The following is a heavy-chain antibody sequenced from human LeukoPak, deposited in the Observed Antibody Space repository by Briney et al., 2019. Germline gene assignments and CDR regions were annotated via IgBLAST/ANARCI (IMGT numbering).Heavy chain of an antibody. V-gene: IGHV4-39*01. CDR2: IYYSGST. CDR3: AIQLPLSTIFGVVILDAFDI. Sequence: PSETLSLTCTVSGGSISSSSYYWGWIRQPPGKGLEWIGSIYYSGSTYYNPSLKSRVTISVDTSKNQFSLKLSSVTAADTAVYYCAIQLPLSTIFGVVILDAFDIWGQGTMVTVSS. J-gene: IGHJ3*02. CDR1: GGSISSSSYY. D-gene: IGHD3-3*01.